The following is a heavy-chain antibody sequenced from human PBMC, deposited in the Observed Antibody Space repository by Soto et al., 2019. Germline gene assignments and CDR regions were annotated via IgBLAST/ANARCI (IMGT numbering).Heavy chain of an antibody. D-gene: IGHD2-2*01. CDR2: ITAGGGTT. Sequence: EVQLLESGGGLVQPGGSLRLSCSASGFTFGNHAMRWVRQAPGKGLEWVSGITAGGGTTDYADSVKGRFTISRDNSKNTLYLQMSSLRVEDTAVYYCAKAPRVYCSTWVFFDYGGQGSLVTVS. CDR3: AKAPRVYCSTWVFFDY. J-gene: IGHJ4*02. V-gene: IGHV3-23*01. CDR1: GFTFGNHA.